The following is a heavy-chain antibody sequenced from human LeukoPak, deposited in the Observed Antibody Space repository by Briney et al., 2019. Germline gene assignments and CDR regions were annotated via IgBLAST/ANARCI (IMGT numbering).Heavy chain of an antibody. CDR2: IYSGGST. J-gene: IGHJ4*02. Sequence: GGSLRLSCAASGFTVSSNYMSWVRQAPGKGLEWVSIIYSGGSTFYADSVKGRFTISRDNAKNSLYLQMNSLRAEDTAVYYCARDLVPRDWGQGTLVTVSS. CDR3: ARDLVPRD. D-gene: IGHD3-16*01. CDR1: GFTVSSNY. V-gene: IGHV3-53*01.